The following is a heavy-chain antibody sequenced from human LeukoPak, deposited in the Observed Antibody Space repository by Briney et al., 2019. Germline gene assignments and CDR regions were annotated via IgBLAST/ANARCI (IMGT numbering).Heavy chain of an antibody. Sequence: PGGSLRLSCAASGFTFSSYWMHWVRQAPGKGLVWVSRINSDGSSTSYADSVKGRFTISRDNAKNTLYLQMNSLRAEDTAVYSCARRIVTYYYDSGGSLDAFDIWGQGTMVTVSS. V-gene: IGHV3-74*01. CDR3: ARRIVTYYYDSGGSLDAFDI. D-gene: IGHD3-22*01. CDR1: GFTFSSYW. CDR2: INSDGSST. J-gene: IGHJ3*02.